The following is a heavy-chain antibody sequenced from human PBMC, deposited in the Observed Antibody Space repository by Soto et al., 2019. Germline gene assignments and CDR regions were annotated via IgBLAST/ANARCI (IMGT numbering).Heavy chain of an antibody. J-gene: IGHJ4*02. V-gene: IGHV3-23*01. CDR2: ISGSGGST. Sequence: EVQLSESGGGLVQPGGSLRLSCAASGFTFSSYAMSWVRQAPGKGLEWVSAISGSGGSTYYADSVKGRFTISRDNSKNTLYLQMNSLRAEDTAVYYCAKDGASSGWYLDYFHYWGQGTLVTVSS. D-gene: IGHD6-19*01. CDR3: AKDGASSGWYLDYFHY. CDR1: GFTFSSYA.